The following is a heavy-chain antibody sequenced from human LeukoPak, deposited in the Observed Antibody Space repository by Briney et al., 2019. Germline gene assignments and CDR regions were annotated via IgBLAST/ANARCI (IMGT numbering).Heavy chain of an antibody. J-gene: IGHJ4*02. CDR3: ARVYSYDYFDY. Sequence: GGSLRLSCAASGFTFSSYALTWARQTPGDGLEWVSSISAGGDSTSYSDSVKGRFTMFRDNSKNTLYLQMNSLRAEDTAVYYCARVYSYDYFDYWGQGTLVTVSS. V-gene: IGHV3-23*01. CDR1: GFTFSSYA. CDR2: ISAGGDST. D-gene: IGHD3-16*01.